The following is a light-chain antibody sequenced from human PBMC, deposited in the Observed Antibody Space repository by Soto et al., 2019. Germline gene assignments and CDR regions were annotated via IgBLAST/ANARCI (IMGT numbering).Light chain of an antibody. CDR2: DAS. CDR1: ERISSW. J-gene: IGKJ4*01. V-gene: IGKV1-5*01. Sequence: DIQLTQSPSTLSASVGDRVTITCRASERISSWLAWYQQKPGKAPNLLIYDASILQSGVPSRFSGSGSGTEFSLTISSLQPDDFATYYCQQYPSYCSFGGGTKVEFK. CDR3: QQYPSYCS.